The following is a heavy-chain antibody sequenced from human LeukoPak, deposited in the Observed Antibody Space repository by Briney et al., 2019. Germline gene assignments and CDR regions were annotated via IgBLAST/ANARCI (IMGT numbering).Heavy chain of an antibody. Sequence: SETLSLTCAVYGGSFSGYYWSWIRQPPGKGLEWIGEINHSGSTNYNPSLKSRVTISVDTSKNQFSLKLSSVTAADTAVYYCARVGLVPAAFDIWGQGTMVTVSS. V-gene: IGHV4-34*01. D-gene: IGHD3/OR15-3a*01. CDR1: GGSFSGYY. J-gene: IGHJ3*02. CDR2: INHSGST. CDR3: ARVGLVPAAFDI.